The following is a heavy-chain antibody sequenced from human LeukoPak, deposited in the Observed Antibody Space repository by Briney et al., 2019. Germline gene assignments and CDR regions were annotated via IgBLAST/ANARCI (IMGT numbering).Heavy chain of an antibody. J-gene: IGHJ4*02. D-gene: IGHD5-24*01. CDR3: ARGQFTLAPTRGFDY. CDR1: GGSFSGYY. V-gene: IGHV4-34*01. CDR2: INHSGST. Sequence: ASETLSLTCAVYGGSFSGYYWSWIRQPPGKGLEWIGEINHSGSTNYNPSLKSRVTISVDTSKNQFSLKLSSVTAADTAVYYCARGQFTLAPTRGFDYWGQGTLVTVSS.